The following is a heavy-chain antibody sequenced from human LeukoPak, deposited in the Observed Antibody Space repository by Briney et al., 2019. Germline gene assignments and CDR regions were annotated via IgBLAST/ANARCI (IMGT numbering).Heavy chain of an antibody. V-gene: IGHV3-30*14. CDR1: GFTFSSYA. Sequence: GGSLRLSCAASGFTFSSYAMHWVRQAPGKGLEWVAVISYDGSNKYYADSVKGRFTISRDNSKNTLYLQMNSLRAEDTAVYYCARGPELRDGYNFDYWGQGTLVTVSS. J-gene: IGHJ4*02. CDR2: ISYDGSNK. CDR3: ARGPELRDGYNFDY. D-gene: IGHD5-24*01.